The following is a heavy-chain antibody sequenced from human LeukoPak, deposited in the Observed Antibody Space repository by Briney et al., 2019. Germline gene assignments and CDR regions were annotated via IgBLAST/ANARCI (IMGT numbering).Heavy chain of an antibody. CDR1: GFSFSSYW. Sequence: GGSLRLSCEGSGFSFSSYWMTWVRQLPGKGPEWVANIRQDESERYFADSVKGRFTISRDNSKNTLYLQMNSLRAEDTAVYYCAKDLYSSGWYEFWFDPWGQGTLVTVSS. V-gene: IGHV3-7*01. CDR2: IRQDESER. CDR3: AKDLYSSGWYEFWFDP. D-gene: IGHD6-19*01. J-gene: IGHJ5*02.